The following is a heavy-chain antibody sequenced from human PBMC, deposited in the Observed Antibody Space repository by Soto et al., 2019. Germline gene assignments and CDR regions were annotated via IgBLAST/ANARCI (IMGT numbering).Heavy chain of an antibody. J-gene: IGHJ5*02. V-gene: IGHV1-69*06. CDR3: ASVVRGASWFDP. Sequence: SVKVSCKASGGTFSSYAISWVRQAPGQGLEWMGGIIPIFGTANYAQKFQGRVTTTADKSTSTAYMELSSLRSEDTAVYYCASVVRGASWFDPWGQGTLVTVSS. CDR2: IIPIFGTA. CDR1: GGTFSSYA. D-gene: IGHD3-10*01.